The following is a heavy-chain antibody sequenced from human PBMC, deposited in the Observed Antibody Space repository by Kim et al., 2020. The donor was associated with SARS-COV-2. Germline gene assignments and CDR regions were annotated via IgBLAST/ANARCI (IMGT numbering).Heavy chain of an antibody. Sequence: AASVKGRCTISRDEANISMYLQMNSLKTEDTAVYYCVRIGSLYYYGMDVWGQGTTVTVSS. V-gene: IGHV3-72*01. J-gene: IGHJ6*02. CDR3: VRIGSLYYYGMDV. D-gene: IGHD3-10*01.